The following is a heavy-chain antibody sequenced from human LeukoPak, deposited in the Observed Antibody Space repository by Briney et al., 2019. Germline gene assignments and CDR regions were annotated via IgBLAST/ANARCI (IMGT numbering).Heavy chain of an antibody. D-gene: IGHD3-3*01. V-gene: IGHV3-15*01. CDR3: AKHIYGVVSIQQ. CDR2: IRSKTDGGTT. Sequence: GGSLRLSCAASGFTFSDYYMSWIRRAPGKGLEWVGRIRSKTDGGTTDYAVSVQGRFTISRDDSKNTLYLQMSSLKTEDTAVYYCAKHIYGVVSIQQWGQGTLVTVSS. J-gene: IGHJ1*01. CDR1: GFTFSDYY.